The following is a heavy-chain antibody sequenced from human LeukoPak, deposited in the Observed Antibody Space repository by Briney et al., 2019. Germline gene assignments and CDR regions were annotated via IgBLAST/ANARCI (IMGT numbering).Heavy chain of an antibody. CDR1: GFTFSSYG. Sequence: PGGTLRLSCAASGFTFSSYGMSWVRQAPGKGLEWVSAISGSGGSTYYADSVKGRFTISRDNSKNTLYLQMNSLRAADTAVYYCTKGATLTTFDYWGQGTLVTVSP. V-gene: IGHV3-23*01. J-gene: IGHJ4*02. D-gene: IGHD1-14*01. CDR3: TKGATLTTFDY. CDR2: ISGSGGST.